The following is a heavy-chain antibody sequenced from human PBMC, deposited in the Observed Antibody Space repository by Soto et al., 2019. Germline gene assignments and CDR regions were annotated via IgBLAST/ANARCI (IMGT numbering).Heavy chain of an antibody. V-gene: IGHV3-74*01. CDR2: INSDGSST. J-gene: IGHJ5*02. Sequence: GGSLRLSCAASGFTFSSYWMHWVRQAPGKGLVWVSRINSDGSSTSYADSVKGRFTISRDNAKNTLYLQMNSLRAEDTAVYYCARDHRRLDCSGGSCQGPLSNWFDPWGQGTLVTVSS. CDR3: ARDHRRLDCSGGSCQGPLSNWFDP. D-gene: IGHD2-15*01. CDR1: GFTFSSYW.